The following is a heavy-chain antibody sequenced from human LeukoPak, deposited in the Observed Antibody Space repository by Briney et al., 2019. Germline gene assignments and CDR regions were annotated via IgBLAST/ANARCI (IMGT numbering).Heavy chain of an antibody. CDR2: ISSSGSTI. CDR1: GFTFSSYE. CDR3: ARDLSPAAMFLDY. J-gene: IGHJ4*02. D-gene: IGHD2-2*01. V-gene: IGHV3-48*03. Sequence: GGSLRLSCAASGFTFSSYEMNWVRQAPGKGLEWVSYISSSGSTIYYADSVKGRFTISRDNAKNSLYLQMNSLRAKDTAVYYCARDLSPAAMFLDYWGQGTLVTVSS.